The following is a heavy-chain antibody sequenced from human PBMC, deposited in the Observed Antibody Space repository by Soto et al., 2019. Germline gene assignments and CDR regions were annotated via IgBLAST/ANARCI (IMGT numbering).Heavy chain of an antibody. V-gene: IGHV1-18*01. Sequence: GAAVKVSCKASGYSLTSYGISWVRQARGQGLEWMGWISGHDGNTKYTQKLQGRVTVTTDTSTSTAHMDLRSLRSDDTAVYYCAREYCSSASCYGPDFWGQGTLVTVSS. D-gene: IGHD2-2*01. CDR3: AREYCSSASCYGPDF. CDR1: GYSLTSYG. CDR2: ISGHDGNT. J-gene: IGHJ4*02.